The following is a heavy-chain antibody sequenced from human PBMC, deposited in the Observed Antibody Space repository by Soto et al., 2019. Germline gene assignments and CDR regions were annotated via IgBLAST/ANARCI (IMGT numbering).Heavy chain of an antibody. D-gene: IGHD3-3*01. Sequence: SETLSLTCAVYGGSFSGYYWSWIRQPPGKGLEWIGEINHSGSTNYNPSLKSRVTISVDTSKNQFSLKLSSVAAADTAVYYCARGGYDFWSGYFNYYYYGMDVWGQGTTVTVSS. J-gene: IGHJ6*02. V-gene: IGHV4-34*01. CDR2: INHSGST. CDR1: GGSFSGYY. CDR3: ARGGYDFWSGYFNYYYYGMDV.